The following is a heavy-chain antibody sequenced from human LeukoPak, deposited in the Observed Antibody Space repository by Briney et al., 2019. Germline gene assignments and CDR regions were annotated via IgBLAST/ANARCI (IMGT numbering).Heavy chain of an antibody. D-gene: IGHD3-22*01. Sequence: GGSLRLSCAASGFAFSNYAMSWVRQAPGKGVEWVSAISFNGGSAYYADSVKGRFTISRDNSKNTLYLHMNSLRAEDTAVYYCAQHYYGNSGENDYWGQGTLVTVSS. CDR2: ISFNGGSA. V-gene: IGHV3-23*01. J-gene: IGHJ4*02. CDR1: GFAFSNYA. CDR3: AQHYYGNSGENDY.